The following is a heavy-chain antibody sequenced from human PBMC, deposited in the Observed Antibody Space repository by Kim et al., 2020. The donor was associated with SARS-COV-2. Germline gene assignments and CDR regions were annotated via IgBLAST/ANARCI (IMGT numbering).Heavy chain of an antibody. D-gene: IGHD2-15*01. CDR2: IHSDGKT. CDR3: AKDPGYASGVDFDH. Sequence: GGSLRLSCVGSGFTVSNTYMSWVRQAPGKGLEWVSVIHSDGKTYYADSVKGRFTIARDNSKNTLYLQMNSLRAEDTAVYHCAKDPGYASGVDFDHWGQGVRVTVSS. J-gene: IGHJ5*02. CDR1: GFTVSNTY. V-gene: IGHV3-66*02.